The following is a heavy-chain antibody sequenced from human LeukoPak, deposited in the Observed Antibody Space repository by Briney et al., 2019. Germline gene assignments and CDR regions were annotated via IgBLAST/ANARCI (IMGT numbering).Heavy chain of an antibody. V-gene: IGHV4-39*01. CDR3: ARQQSGYVGGYYYYMDV. Sequence: SETLSLTCTVSGGSISSSSYYWGWIRQPPGKGLEWIGSIYYSGSTYYNPSLKSRVTISVDTSKNQFSLKLSSVTAADTAVYCCARQQSGYVGGYYYYMDVWGKGTTVTVSS. CDR1: GGSISSSSYY. D-gene: IGHD5-12*01. CDR2: IYYSGST. J-gene: IGHJ6*03.